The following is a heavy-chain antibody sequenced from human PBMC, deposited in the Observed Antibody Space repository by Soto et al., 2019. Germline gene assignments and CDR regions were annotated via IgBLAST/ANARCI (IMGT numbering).Heavy chain of an antibody. J-gene: IGHJ4*02. D-gene: IGHD3-3*01. CDR3: AREGGSITSDLDY. V-gene: IGHV3-74*01. CDR2: INSDGSST. CDR1: GFTFSSYC. Sequence: PGGSVRLSSAASGFTFSSYCMHWVRQAPGKGLVWVSRINSDGSSTSYADSVKGRFTISRDNAKNTLYLQMNSLRAEDTAVYYCAREGGSITSDLDYWDQGTRVTVSS.